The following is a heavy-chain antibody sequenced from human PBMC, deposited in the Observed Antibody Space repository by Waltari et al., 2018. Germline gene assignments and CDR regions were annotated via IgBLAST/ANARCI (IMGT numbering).Heavy chain of an antibody. J-gene: IGHJ4*02. V-gene: IGHV3-21*01. CDR1: GFTFSSYS. Sequence: EVQLVESGGGLVKPGGSLRLSCAASGFTFSSYSMNWVRQAPGKGVEWVSSISSSSSYIYYADSVKGRFTISRDNAKNSLYLQMNSLRAEDTAVYYCARGNWNYQETFDYWGQGTLVTVSS. CDR3: ARGNWNYQETFDY. D-gene: IGHD1-7*01. CDR2: ISSSSSYI.